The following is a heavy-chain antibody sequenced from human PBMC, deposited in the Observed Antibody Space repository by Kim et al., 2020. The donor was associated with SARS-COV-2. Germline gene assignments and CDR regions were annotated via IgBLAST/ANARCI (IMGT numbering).Heavy chain of an antibody. V-gene: IGHV3-9*01. CDR3: AKDMGDIVVVKGRRNYYYYGMDV. D-gene: IGHD2-15*01. Sequence: GGSLRLSCAASGFTFDDYAMHWVRQAPGKGLEWVSGISWNSGSIGYADSVKGRFTISRDNAKNSLYLQMNSLRAEDTALYYCAKDMGDIVVVKGRRNYYYYGMDVWGQGATVTVSS. J-gene: IGHJ6*02. CDR1: GFTFDDYA. CDR2: ISWNSGSI.